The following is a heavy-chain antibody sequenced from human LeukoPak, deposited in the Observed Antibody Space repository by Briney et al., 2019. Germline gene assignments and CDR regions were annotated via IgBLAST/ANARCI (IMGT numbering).Heavy chain of an antibody. V-gene: IGHV1-8*02. Sequence: ASVKVSCKASGYTFTSYGISWVRQAPGQGLEWMGWMNPNSGNTGYAQKFQGRVTMTRNTSISTAYMELRSLRSDDTAVYYCARGYQLLSIGDAFDIWGQGTMVTVSS. CDR1: GYTFTSYG. CDR3: ARGYQLLSIGDAFDI. CDR2: MNPNSGNT. D-gene: IGHD2-2*01. J-gene: IGHJ3*02.